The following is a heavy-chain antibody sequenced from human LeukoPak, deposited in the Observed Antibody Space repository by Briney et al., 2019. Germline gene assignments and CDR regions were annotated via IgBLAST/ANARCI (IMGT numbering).Heavy chain of an antibody. CDR2: INPNSGGT. CDR3: ARSSSSVGRFDP. V-gene: IGHV1-2*02. Sequence: ASVKVSCKASGYTFTGYYMHWVRQAPGQGLEWMGWINPNSGGTNYAQKFQGRVTMTRDTSISTAYMELGRLRSDDTAVYYCARSSSSVGRFDPWGQGTLVTVSS. D-gene: IGHD6-25*01. CDR1: GYTFTGYY. J-gene: IGHJ5*02.